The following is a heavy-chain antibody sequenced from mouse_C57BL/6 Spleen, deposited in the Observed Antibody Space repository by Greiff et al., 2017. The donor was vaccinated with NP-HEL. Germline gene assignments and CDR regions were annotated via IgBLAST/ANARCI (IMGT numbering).Heavy chain of an antibody. CDR1: GYTFTSYW. J-gene: IGHJ4*01. V-gene: IGHV1-50*01. D-gene: IGHD2-1*01. CDR2: IDPSDSYT. Sequence: VQLQQPGAELVKPGASVKLSCKASGYTFTSYWMQWVKQRPGQGLEWIGEIDPSDSYTNYNQKFKGKATLTVDTSSSTAYMQLSSLTSEDSAVYYCARGDGNYRCAMDYWGQGTSVTVSS. CDR3: ARGDGNYRCAMDY.